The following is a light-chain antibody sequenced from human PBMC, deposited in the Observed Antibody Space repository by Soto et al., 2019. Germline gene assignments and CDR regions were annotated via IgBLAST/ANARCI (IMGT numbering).Light chain of an antibody. CDR3: QQYKSWPPLT. V-gene: IGKV3-15*01. CDR2: GAS. J-gene: IGKJ4*01. CDR1: QSISDK. Sequence: DIVMTQSPAILSVSLGERATLSCLASQSISDKLAWYQQRSGQAPRLLIYGASTRATGVPARFSGSGSGTESTLTISSLQSDYFAIYYWQQYKSWPPLTFGGGTKVE.